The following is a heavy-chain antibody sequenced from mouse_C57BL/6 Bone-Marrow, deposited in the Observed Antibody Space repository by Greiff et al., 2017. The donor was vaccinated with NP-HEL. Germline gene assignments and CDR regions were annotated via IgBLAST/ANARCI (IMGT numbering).Heavy chain of an antibody. CDR1: GFNIKDYY. J-gene: IGHJ2*01. D-gene: IGHD1-1*01. Sequence: VQLQQSGAELVRPGASVKLSCTASGFNIKDYYMHWVKQRPEQGLEWIGRIDPEDGDTEYAPKFQGKATMTADTSSNTAYLQLSSLTSEDTAVYYCSITTVVATGYFDYWGQGTTLTVSS. V-gene: IGHV14-1*01. CDR2: IDPEDGDT. CDR3: SITTVVATGYFDY.